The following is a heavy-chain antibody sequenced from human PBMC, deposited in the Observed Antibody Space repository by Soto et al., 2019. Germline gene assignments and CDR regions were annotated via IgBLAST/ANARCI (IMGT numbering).Heavy chain of an antibody. D-gene: IGHD3-3*01. Sequence: SETLSLTCTVSGGSISSGGYYWSWIRQHPGKGLEWIGYIYYSGNTYYNPSLKSRVTISVDTSKNQFSLKLSSVTAADTAVYYCARESIPSFWSGYPSPFDYWGQGTLVTVSS. CDR3: ARESIPSFWSGYPSPFDY. CDR2: IYYSGNT. V-gene: IGHV4-31*03. CDR1: GGSISSGGYY. J-gene: IGHJ4*02.